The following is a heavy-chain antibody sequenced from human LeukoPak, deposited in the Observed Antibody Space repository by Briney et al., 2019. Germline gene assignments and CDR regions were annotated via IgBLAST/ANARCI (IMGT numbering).Heavy chain of an antibody. V-gene: IGHV4-38-2*02. CDR3: ARDRRREVDP. D-gene: IGHD1-26*01. CDR2: IYHSGST. CDR1: GYSISSGYY. J-gene: IGHJ5*02. Sequence: SETLSLTCAVSGYSISSGYYWGWIRQPPGKGLEWIGSIYHSGSTYYNPSLKSRVTISVDTSKNQFSLKLSSVTAADTAVYYCARDRRREVDPWGQGTLVTVSS.